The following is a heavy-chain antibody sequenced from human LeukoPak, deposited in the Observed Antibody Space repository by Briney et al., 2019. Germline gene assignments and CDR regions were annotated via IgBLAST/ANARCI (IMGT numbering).Heavy chain of an antibody. V-gene: IGHV4-59*12. J-gene: IGHJ3*02. CDR3: ARGPRPAKRRSVVPAAEEAFDI. Sequence: SETLSLTCTVSGGSISSYYWSWIRQPPGKGLEWIGYIYYSGSTNYNPSLRSRVTISVDTSKNQFSLKLSSVTAADTAVYYCARGPRPAKRRSVVPAAEEAFDIWGQGTMVTVSS. D-gene: IGHD2-2*01. CDR2: IYYSGST. CDR1: GGSISSYY.